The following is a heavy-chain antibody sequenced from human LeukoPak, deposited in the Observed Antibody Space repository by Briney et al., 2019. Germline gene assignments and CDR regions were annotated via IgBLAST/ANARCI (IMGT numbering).Heavy chain of an antibody. V-gene: IGHV1-24*01. Sequence: GASVKVSCKVSGYTLTELSMHWVRQAPGKGLEWMGGFDPEDGETIYAQKFQGRVTMTEDTSTDTAYMELSSLRSEDTAVYYCARDQRDSSGYYYGVDYWGQGTLVTVSS. CDR1: GYTLTELS. CDR2: FDPEDGET. J-gene: IGHJ4*02. CDR3: ARDQRDSSGYYYGVDY. D-gene: IGHD3-22*01.